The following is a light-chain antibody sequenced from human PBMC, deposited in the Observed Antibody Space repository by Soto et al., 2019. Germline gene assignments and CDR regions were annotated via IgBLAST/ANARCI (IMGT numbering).Light chain of an antibody. Sequence: QPVLTQPPSVSGAPGQRVTITCTGSSSNIGAGYDVHWYQQLPGTAPKFLIYGNSYRPSGVPDRFSGSKSGTSASLAITGLQAEDEADYYCQSYDSSLSGWVFGGGTKLTVL. CDR1: SSNIGAGYD. V-gene: IGLV1-40*01. CDR2: GNS. J-gene: IGLJ3*02. CDR3: QSYDSSLSGWV.